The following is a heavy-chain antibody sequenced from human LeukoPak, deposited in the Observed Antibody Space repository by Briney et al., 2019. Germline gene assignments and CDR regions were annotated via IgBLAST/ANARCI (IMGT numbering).Heavy chain of an antibody. V-gene: IGHV1-3*01. CDR3: ASGHAGATGQDY. CDR1: GYTFTSYA. D-gene: IGHD1-26*01. J-gene: IGHJ4*02. CDR2: INAGNGNT. Sequence: ASVKVSCKASGYTFTSYAMHWVRQAPGQRLEWMGWINAGNGNTKYSQKFQGRVTITRDTSASTAYMELSSPRSEDTAVYYCASGHAGATGQDYWGQGTLVTVSS.